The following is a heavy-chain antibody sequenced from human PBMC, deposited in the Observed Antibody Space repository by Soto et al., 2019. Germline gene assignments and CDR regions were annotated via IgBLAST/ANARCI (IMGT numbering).Heavy chain of an antibody. J-gene: IGHJ5*02. CDR2: INPSGGST. CDR1: GYTFTSYY. CDR3: ARERYYYGSGKGPGAFDP. Sequence: QVQLVQSGAEVKKPGASVKVSCKASGYTFTSYYMHWVRQAPGQGLEWMGIINPSGGSTSYAQKFQGRVTMTRDTYTSTVYMELSSLRSEDTAVYYCARERYYYGSGKGPGAFDPWGQGTLVTVSS. V-gene: IGHV1-46*01. D-gene: IGHD3-10*01.